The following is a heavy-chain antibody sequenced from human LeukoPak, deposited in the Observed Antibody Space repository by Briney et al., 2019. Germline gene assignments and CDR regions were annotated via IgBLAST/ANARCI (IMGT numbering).Heavy chain of an antibody. J-gene: IGHJ5*02. Sequence: GESLKISCQASGYSFTSSWIGWARQMPGKGLEWMAIINPGDSDTRYSPSFQSQVTISADKSISTVYLQWGSLKASDTAMYYCARQPGVGWFDPWGQETLVTVS. CDR2: INPGDSDT. D-gene: IGHD2-15*01. V-gene: IGHV5-51*01. CDR3: ARQPGVGWFDP. CDR1: GYSFTSSW.